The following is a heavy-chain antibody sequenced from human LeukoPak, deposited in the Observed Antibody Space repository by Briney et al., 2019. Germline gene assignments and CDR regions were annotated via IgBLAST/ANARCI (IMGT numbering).Heavy chain of an antibody. CDR3: ARGLAARARRPQYFQH. Sequence: SETLSLTCAVYGRSFSGYYWSWIRQPPGKGLEWIGEINHSGSTNYNPSLKSRVTISVDTSKNQFSLKLSSVTAADTAVYYCARGLAARARRPQYFQHWGQGTLVTVSS. CDR2: INHSGST. J-gene: IGHJ1*01. V-gene: IGHV4-34*01. CDR1: GRSFSGYY. D-gene: IGHD6-6*01.